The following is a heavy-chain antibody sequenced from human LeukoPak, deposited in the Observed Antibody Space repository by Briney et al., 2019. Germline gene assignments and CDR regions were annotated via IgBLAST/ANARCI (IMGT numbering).Heavy chain of an antibody. J-gene: IGHJ4*02. CDR3: ARRFSSSEFFSDY. D-gene: IGHD3-22*01. CDR1: GFTFSTYA. V-gene: IGHV3-64*02. Sequence: PGGSLRLSCAGSGFTFSTYAMHWVHQAPGKGLEYVSAISYNGGSTYYADSVKGRFTISRDNSKNTLYLQMGSLRTEDMAVYYCARRFSSSEFFSDYWGQGTLVTVSS. CDR2: ISYNGGST.